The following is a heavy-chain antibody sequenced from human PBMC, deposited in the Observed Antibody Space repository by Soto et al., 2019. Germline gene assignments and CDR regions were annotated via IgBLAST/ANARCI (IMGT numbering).Heavy chain of an antibody. CDR2: IDYTGNT. CDR3: ARINKGYGTDS. CDR1: GGSISSSSYY. D-gene: IGHD5-18*01. Sequence: KTSETRSLTCTVSGGSISSSSYYWGCIRQPPGKGLEWIASIDYTGNTFYNPSLTSRVTISVDTSKNQFSLKVTSVTAADTAVYYCARINKGYGTDSWGQGTLVTVS. J-gene: IGHJ4*02. V-gene: IGHV4-39*01.